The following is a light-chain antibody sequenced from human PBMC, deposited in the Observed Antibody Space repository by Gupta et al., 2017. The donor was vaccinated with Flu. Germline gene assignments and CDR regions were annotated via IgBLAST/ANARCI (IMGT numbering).Light chain of an antibody. CDR2: GSY. V-gene: IGKV3-20*01. CDR1: QRVGTNY. CDR3: QQDSNWQT. J-gene: IGKJ2*01. Sequence: PGSLSVSPGERAAITCRATQRVGTNYVAWYQKKSGKAPRLLIYGSYRRATDIPARFSGSGSGTEFTLTISRLEPEDFAVYYCQQDSNWQTFGHGTRLEIK.